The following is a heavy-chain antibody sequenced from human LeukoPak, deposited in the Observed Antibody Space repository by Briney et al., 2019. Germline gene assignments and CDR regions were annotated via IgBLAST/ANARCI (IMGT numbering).Heavy chain of an antibody. CDR2: FYYSGST. J-gene: IGHJ1*01. D-gene: IGHD4-23*01. Sequence: PSETLSLTCTVSGGSISSSSYYWGWIRQPPGKGLEWIGSFYYSGSTYYNTSLESRVTISVDTSKNQFSLMLSSVTAADTAVYYCARHSGGKLFQHWGQGTLVTVSS. V-gene: IGHV4-39*01. CDR3: ARHSGGKLFQH. CDR1: GGSISSSSYY.